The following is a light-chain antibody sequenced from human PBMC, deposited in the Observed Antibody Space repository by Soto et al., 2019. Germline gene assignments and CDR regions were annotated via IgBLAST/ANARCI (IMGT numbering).Light chain of an antibody. CDR2: AAS. J-gene: IGKJ4*01. CDR1: QSITTY. CDR3: QQIYSAPLT. Sequence: DIQMTQSPSSLSASVGDRFTITCRASQSITTYLNWYRQKPGKAPKLLIYAASSLQSGVPSRFSGSGSETEFTLSISSLQPEDFATYFCQQIYSAPLTFGGGTKVEIK. V-gene: IGKV1-39*01.